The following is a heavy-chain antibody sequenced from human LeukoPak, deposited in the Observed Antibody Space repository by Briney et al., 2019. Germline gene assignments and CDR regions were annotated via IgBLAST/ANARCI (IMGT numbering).Heavy chain of an antibody. CDR1: GGTFSSYA. J-gene: IGHJ3*02. CDR2: IIPILGIA. V-gene: IGHV1-69*04. CDR3: ASDSSSWYNVAFDI. D-gene: IGHD6-13*01. Sequence: ASVKVSCKASGGTFSSYAISWVRQAPGQGLEWMGRIIPILGIANYAQKFQGRVTITADKSTSTAYMELSSLRSEGTAVYYCASDSSSWYNVAFDIWGQGTMVTVSS.